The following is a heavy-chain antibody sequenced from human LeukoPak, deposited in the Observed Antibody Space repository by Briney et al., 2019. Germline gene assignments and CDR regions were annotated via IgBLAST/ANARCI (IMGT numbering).Heavy chain of an antibody. CDR2: IYYSGST. Sequence: SQTLSLTCTVSGGSISSGSYYWNWVRQPAGKGLEWIGYIYYSGSTNYNPSLKSRVTISVDTSKNQFSLKLSSVTAADTAVYYRATDSSGYYFAYWGQGTLVTVSS. V-gene: IGHV4-61*10. J-gene: IGHJ4*02. CDR1: GGSISSGSYY. CDR3: ATDSSGYYFAY. D-gene: IGHD3-22*01.